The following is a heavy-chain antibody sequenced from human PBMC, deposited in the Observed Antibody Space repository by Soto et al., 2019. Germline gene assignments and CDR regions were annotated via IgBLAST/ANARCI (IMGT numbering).Heavy chain of an antibody. CDR1: GFTFDDYA. V-gene: IGHV3-9*01. CDR3: AKDMRGHSYGHPQYYFDY. D-gene: IGHD5-18*01. Sequence: HPGGSLRLSCAASGFTFDDYAMHWVRQAPGKGLEWVSGISWNSGSIGYADSVKGRFTISRDNAKNSLYLQMNSLRAEDTALYYCAKDMRGHSYGHPQYYFDYWGQGTLVTVSS. J-gene: IGHJ4*02. CDR2: ISWNSGSI.